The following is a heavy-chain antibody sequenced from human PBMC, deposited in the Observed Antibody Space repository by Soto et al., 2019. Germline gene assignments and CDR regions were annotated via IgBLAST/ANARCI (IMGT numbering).Heavy chain of an antibody. CDR2: ISGSGGST. CDR1: GFTFSGYA. Sequence: PGGSLRLSCAASGFTFSGYAMSWVRQAPGKGLEWVSAISGSGGSTYYADSVKGRFTISRDNSKNTLYLQMNSLRAEDTAVYYCAKDYYDFWSGYRYYFDYWGQGTLVTVSS. D-gene: IGHD3-3*01. J-gene: IGHJ4*02. CDR3: AKDYYDFWSGYRYYFDY. V-gene: IGHV3-23*01.